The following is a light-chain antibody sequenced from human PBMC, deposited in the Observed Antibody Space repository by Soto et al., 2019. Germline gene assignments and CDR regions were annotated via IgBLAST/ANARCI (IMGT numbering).Light chain of an antibody. Sequence: DIQMTQSPSSLPASLGDRVTITCRASQGIGVYLAWFQQKPGKVPKLLIYAASTLQSGVPSRFSGSGSGTDFTLTISSLQPEDFATYYCQKYNSAPLTFGGGTKVDIK. V-gene: IGKV1-27*01. CDR1: QGIGVY. J-gene: IGKJ4*01. CDR3: QKYNSAPLT. CDR2: AAS.